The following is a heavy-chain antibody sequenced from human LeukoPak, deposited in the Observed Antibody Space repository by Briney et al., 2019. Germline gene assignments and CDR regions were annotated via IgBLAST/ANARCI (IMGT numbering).Heavy chain of an antibody. D-gene: IGHD5-24*01. CDR3: ARRIATRERRPYWYFDL. CDR2: ISAYNGNT. V-gene: IGHV1-18*01. J-gene: IGHJ2*01. Sequence: ASVKVSCKASGYTFTSYGISWVRQAPRQGLEWMGWISAYNGNTNYAQKPQGRVTMTTDTSTSTAYMELRSLRSDDTAVYYCARRIATRERRPYWYFDLWGRGTLVTVSS. CDR1: GYTFTSYG.